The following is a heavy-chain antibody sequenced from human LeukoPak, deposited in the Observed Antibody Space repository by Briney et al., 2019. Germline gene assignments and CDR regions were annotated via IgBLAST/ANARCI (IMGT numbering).Heavy chain of an antibody. V-gene: IGHV3-21*01. J-gene: IGHJ6*03. D-gene: IGHD3-10*01. CDR1: GRNINSYM. Sequence: PGGSLRLSCTTSGRNINSYMMNWIRQAPGKGLEWVSSISDRSGYTFYADSVKGRFTISRDNSKNTLYLQMNSLRAEDTAVYYCAKASRYYGSGSRVYYYYMDVWGKGTTVTISS. CDR3: AKASRYYGSGSRVYYYYMDV. CDR2: ISDRSGYT.